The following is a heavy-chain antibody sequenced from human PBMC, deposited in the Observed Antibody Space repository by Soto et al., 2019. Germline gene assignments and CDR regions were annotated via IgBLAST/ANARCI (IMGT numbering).Heavy chain of an antibody. Sequence: SETLSLTCTVSGGSISSGDYYWSWIRQPPGKGLEWIGYIYHSGSTYYNPSLKSRVTISVDTSKNQFSLKLSSVTAADTAVYYCARVFGFGGMDVWGQGTTVTVSS. V-gene: IGHV4-30-4*01. D-gene: IGHD3-10*01. J-gene: IGHJ6*02. CDR2: IYHSGST. CDR3: ARVFGFGGMDV. CDR1: GGSISSGDYY.